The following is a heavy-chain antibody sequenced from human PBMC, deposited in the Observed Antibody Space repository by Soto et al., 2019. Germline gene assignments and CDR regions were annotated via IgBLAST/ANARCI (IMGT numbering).Heavy chain of an antibody. V-gene: IGHV3-23*01. CDR1: GFTFKESA. Sequence: PGESLKISCAASGFTFKESAMNWVRQAPGKGLEWVASISDTGASTWYAESVRGRLSISRDNSKNTPYLQMNSLRGEDTAVYYCAKGRGSGWAWYFDNWGQGTLVTVSS. J-gene: IGHJ4*02. CDR2: ISDTGAST. CDR3: AKGRGSGWAWYFDN. D-gene: IGHD6-19*01.